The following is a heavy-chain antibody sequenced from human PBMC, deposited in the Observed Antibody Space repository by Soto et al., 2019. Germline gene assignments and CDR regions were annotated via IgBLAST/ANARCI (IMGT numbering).Heavy chain of an antibody. CDR1: GFTFSSYA. D-gene: IGHD6-6*01. V-gene: IGHV3-23*01. J-gene: IGHJ6*03. CDR2: ISGSGGST. CDR3: AKGWSIAARPIYYYYMDV. Sequence: GGSLRLSCAASGFTFSSYAMSWVRQAPGKGLEWVSAISGSGGSTYYADSVKGRFTISRDNSKNTLYLQMNSLRAEDTAVYYCAKGWSIAARPIYYYYMDVWGKGTTVTVSS.